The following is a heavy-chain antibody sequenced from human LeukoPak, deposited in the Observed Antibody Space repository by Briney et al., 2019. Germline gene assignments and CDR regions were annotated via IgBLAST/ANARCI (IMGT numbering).Heavy chain of an antibody. CDR2: VYQSGTT. J-gene: IGHJ4*02. CDR3: ARIFIRNGYSSCFDC. Sequence: SETLSPTCTVSGFSISSGHYWGWVRQPPGAGLEWIGSVYQSGTTYYNPSLKSRVTTSVDMSKNQFSLRLRPVTAADTAVYYCARIFIRNGYSSCFDCWGQGTLVTVSS. V-gene: IGHV4-38-2*02. CDR1: GFSISSGHY. D-gene: IGHD5-18*01.